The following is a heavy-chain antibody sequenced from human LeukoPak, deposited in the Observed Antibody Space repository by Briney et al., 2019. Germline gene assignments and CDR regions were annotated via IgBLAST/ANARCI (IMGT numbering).Heavy chain of an antibody. D-gene: IGHD6-19*01. V-gene: IGHV4-59*08. CDR1: GGSISNYY. CDR3: AASRQWLVILDY. CDR2: IYYSGTT. J-gene: IGHJ4*02. Sequence: PSETLSLTCTGSGGSISNYYWRWIRQPPGKGLEWIGYIYYSGTTNYNPSLKCRVTISMDTSKNQFSLNLSSVTAADAAVYYCAASRQWLVILDYWGQGALVTVSS.